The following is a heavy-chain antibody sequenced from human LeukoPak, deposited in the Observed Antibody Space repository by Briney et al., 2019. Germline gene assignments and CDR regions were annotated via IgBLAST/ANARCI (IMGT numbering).Heavy chain of an antibody. J-gene: IGHJ4*02. CDR1: GGSISSSSYY. CDR3: ARGQWSGYYFDY. V-gene: IGHV4-39*07. CDR2: IYYSGST. D-gene: IGHD6-19*01. Sequence: SETLSLTCTVSGGSISSSSYYWGWIRQPPGKGLEWIGSIYYSGSTYYNPSLKSRVTISVDTSKNQFSLKLSSVTAADTAVYYCARGQWSGYYFDYWGQGTLVTVSS.